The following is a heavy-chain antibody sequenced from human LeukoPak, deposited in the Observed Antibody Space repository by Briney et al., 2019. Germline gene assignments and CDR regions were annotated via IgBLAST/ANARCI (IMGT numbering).Heavy chain of an antibody. Sequence: GGSLRLSCAASGFTFSNYAMTWVRQTPGKGMEWLSTVRGGGTSTYYADSVKGRFTISRDNSKSTLYLQMNNLRAEDTAVYYCAKHSGSDSGYWFDPWGQGTLVTVSS. V-gene: IGHV3-23*01. D-gene: IGHD5-12*01. CDR1: GFTFSNYA. J-gene: IGHJ5*02. CDR2: VRGGGTST. CDR3: AKHSGSDSGYWFDP.